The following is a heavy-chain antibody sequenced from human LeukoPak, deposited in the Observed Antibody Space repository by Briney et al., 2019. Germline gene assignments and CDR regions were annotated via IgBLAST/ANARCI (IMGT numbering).Heavy chain of an antibody. V-gene: IGHV4-39*07. CDR2: IYYSGST. CDR1: GGSISSSSYH. J-gene: IGHJ3*02. Sequence: SETLSLTCTVSGGSISSSSYHWGWIRQPPGKGLEWIGSIYYSGSTYYNPSLKSRVTISVDTSKNQFSLKLSSVTAADTAVYYCARALVRTLDAFDIWGQGTMVTVSS. CDR3: ARALVRTLDAFDI. D-gene: IGHD1-1*01.